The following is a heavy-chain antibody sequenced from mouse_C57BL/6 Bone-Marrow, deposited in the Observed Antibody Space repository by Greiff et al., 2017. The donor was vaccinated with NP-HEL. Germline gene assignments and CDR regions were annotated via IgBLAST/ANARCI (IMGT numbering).Heavy chain of an antibody. V-gene: IGHV5-17*01. Sequence: DVHLVESGGGLVKPGGSLKLSYAASGFTFSDYGMHWVRQAPEKGLEWVAYISSGSSTIYYADTVKGRFTISRDNAKNTLFLQMTSLRSEDTAMYYCARKVFFYAMDYWGQGTSVTVSS. CDR2: ISSGSSTI. J-gene: IGHJ4*01. CDR3: ARKVFFYAMDY. CDR1: GFTFSDYG.